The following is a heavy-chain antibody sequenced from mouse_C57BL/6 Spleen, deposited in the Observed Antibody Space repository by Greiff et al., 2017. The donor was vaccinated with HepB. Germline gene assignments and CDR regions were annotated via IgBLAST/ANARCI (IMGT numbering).Heavy chain of an antibody. CDR2: LNPGSGGT. V-gene: IGHV1-54*01. CDR3: ARRGYSNYYYAMDY. D-gene: IGHD2-5*01. J-gene: IGHJ4*01. CDR1: GYAFTNYL. Sequence: QVQLQQSGAELVRPGTSVKVSCKASGYAFTNYLIEWVKQRPGQGLEWIGVLNPGSGGTNYNEKFKGKATLTADKSSSTAYMQLSSLTSEDSAVYFCARRGYSNYYYAMDYWGQGTSVTVSS.